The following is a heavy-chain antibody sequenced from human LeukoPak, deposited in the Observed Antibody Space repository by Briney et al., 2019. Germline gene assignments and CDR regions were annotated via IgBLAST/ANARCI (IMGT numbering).Heavy chain of an antibody. D-gene: IGHD2-15*01. CDR1: GGSISSSSYY. CDR3: AIYREGTYGRAFDI. Sequence: SETLSLTCTVSGGSISSSSYYWCWIRQRPGKGLEWIGSIYYSGSTYYNPSLKSRVTVSVDTSKNQFSLKLSSVTAADTAVYYCAIYREGTYGRAFDIWGQGTMVTVSS. J-gene: IGHJ3*02. CDR2: IYYSGST. V-gene: IGHV4-39*01.